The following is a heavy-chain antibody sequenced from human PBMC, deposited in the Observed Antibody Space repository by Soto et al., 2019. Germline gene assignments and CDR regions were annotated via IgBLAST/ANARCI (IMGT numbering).Heavy chain of an antibody. CDR1: GFTFSSYW. V-gene: IGHV3-7*01. D-gene: IGHD1-1*01. Sequence: GGSLRLSCAASGFTFSSYWMSWVRQAPGMGLEWVANIKQDGSEKYYMDSVRGRFTISRDNAKNPLYLQMNSLRAEDTAVYYCAKRARVNWNDKYYFDYWGRGTLVTVSS. CDR3: AKRARVNWNDKYYFDY. J-gene: IGHJ4*02. CDR2: IKQDGSEK.